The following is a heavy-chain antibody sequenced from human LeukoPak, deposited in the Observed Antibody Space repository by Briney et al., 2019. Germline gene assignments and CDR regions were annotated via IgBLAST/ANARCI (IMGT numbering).Heavy chain of an antibody. J-gene: IGHJ4*02. D-gene: IGHD5-12*01. V-gene: IGHV3-23*01. CDR3: AKGVSAIVATRSGEALDY. CDR2: ISDSGANT. CDR1: GFTFSTYA. Sequence: GGSLRLSGAASGFTFSTYAMSWVRQAPGKGLKWVSTISDSGANTYYADSVRGRFTISRDNSKNTLYLQMNSLRAEDTAVYYCAKGVSAIVATRSGEALDYWGQGTLVTVSS.